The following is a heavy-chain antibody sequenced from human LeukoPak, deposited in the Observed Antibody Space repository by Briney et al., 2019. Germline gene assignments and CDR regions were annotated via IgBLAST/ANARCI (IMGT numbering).Heavy chain of an antibody. V-gene: IGHV4-34*01. CDR3: AREGRSWPSNWFDP. Sequence: SETLSLTCAVYGGSFSGYYWSWIRQPPGKGLERIGEINHSGSTNYNPSLKSRVTISVDTSKNQFSLKLSSVTAADTAVYYCAREGRSWPSNWFDPWGQGTLVTVSS. J-gene: IGHJ5*02. D-gene: IGHD6-13*01. CDR2: INHSGST. CDR1: GGSFSGYY.